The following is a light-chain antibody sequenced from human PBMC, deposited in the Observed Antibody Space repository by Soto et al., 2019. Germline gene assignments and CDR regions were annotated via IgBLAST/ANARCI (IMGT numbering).Light chain of an antibody. CDR1: NIGVKS. CDR2: DDD. J-gene: IGLJ1*01. CDR3: CSYAGAFTYV. V-gene: IGLV3-21*02. Sequence: SYELTQPPSVSVAPGQTATITCGGKNIGVKSVHWYQLKPGQAPVLVVYDDDDRPSGIPERFSGSNSGNTATLTIARVEAEDEADYYCCSYAGAFTYVFGSGNKVTVL.